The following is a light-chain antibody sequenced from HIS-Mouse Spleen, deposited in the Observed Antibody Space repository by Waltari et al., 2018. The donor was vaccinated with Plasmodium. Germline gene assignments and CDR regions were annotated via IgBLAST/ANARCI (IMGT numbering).Light chain of an antibody. V-gene: IGKV3-15*01. CDR2: GAS. CDR3: QQYNNWSFT. J-gene: IGKJ3*01. CDR1: PSVSSN. Sequence: EIVMTQSLATLSVSPGERSTLSLRATPSVSSNLARYQQKPGQAPRLRIYGASTRATGIPARFRGSGSGTEVTLTISSLQSEDFAVYYCQQYNNWSFTFGPGTKVDIK.